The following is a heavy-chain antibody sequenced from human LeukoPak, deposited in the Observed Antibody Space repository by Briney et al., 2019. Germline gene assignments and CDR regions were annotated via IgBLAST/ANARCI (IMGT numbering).Heavy chain of an antibody. CDR2: IYHSGST. CDR3: AREDNGLSGGSGYFDY. V-gene: IGHV4-38-2*02. Sequence: SETLSLTCAVSGYSISSGYYWGWIRQPPGKGLEWIGSIYHSGSTYYNPSLKSRVTISVDTSKNQFSLKLSSVTAADTAVYYCAREDNGLSGGSGYFDYWGQGTLVTVSS. J-gene: IGHJ4*02. CDR1: GYSISSGYY. D-gene: IGHD2-8*01.